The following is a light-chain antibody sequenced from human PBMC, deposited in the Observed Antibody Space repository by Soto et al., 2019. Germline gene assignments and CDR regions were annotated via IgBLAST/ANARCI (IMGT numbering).Light chain of an antibody. CDR3: QQYDTSPYT. CDR1: QSVFSSN. CDR2: RAS. Sequence: EIVLTQSPGTLSLSPGERATLSCRASQSVFSSNLAWYQQKPGQAPRLLIYRASSRATGIPDRFSGSGSGTDFTLTITRLEPEDFAVYYCQQYDTSPYTFGQGTKVEIK. J-gene: IGKJ2*01. V-gene: IGKV3-20*01.